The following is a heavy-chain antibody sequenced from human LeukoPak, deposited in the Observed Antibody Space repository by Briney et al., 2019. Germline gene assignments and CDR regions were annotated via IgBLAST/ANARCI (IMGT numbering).Heavy chain of an antibody. Sequence: GGSLTLSCAASGFTFSRYWMHWVRQTPGKGLVWVSRINSDGSSTRYADSVKGRFTTSKDNAKNTLDLQMSSLRAEDTAVYYCASHPYDILTGPSFDYWGQGTLVTVSS. CDR2: INSDGSST. D-gene: IGHD3-9*01. V-gene: IGHV3-74*01. CDR3: ASHPYDILTGPSFDY. J-gene: IGHJ4*02. CDR1: GFTFSRYW.